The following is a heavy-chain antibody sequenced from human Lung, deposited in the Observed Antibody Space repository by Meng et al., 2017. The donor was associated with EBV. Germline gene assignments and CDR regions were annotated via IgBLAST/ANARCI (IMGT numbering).Heavy chain of an antibody. CDR1: GGSFSGYY. V-gene: IGHV4-34*01. Sequence: QVQLQQWGAGRLKPSETLSIPCAVYGGSFSGYYWSWIRQPPGKGLEWIGEINHSGSTNYNPSLKSRVTISVDTSKNQFSLKLSSVTAADTAVYYCARGGWSSSWGNWGQGTLVTVSS. CDR2: INHSGST. J-gene: IGHJ4*02. D-gene: IGHD6-13*01. CDR3: ARGGWSSSWGN.